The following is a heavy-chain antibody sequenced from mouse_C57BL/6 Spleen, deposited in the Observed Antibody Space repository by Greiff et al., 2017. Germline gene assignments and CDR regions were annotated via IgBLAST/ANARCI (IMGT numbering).Heavy chain of an antibody. Sequence: QVQLQQSGPELVKPGASVKLSCKASGYAFSSSWMNWVKQRPGKGLEWIGRIYPGDGDTNYNGKFKGKATLTADKSSSTAYMQLSSLTSEDSAVYFCARVGTHYFDYWGQGTTLTVSS. V-gene: IGHV1-82*01. CDR2: IYPGDGDT. CDR1: GYAFSSSW. J-gene: IGHJ2*01. D-gene: IGHD4-1*01. CDR3: ARVGTHYFDY.